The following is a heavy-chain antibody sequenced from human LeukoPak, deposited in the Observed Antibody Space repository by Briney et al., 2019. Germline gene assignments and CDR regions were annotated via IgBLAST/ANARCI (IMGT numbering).Heavy chain of an antibody. V-gene: IGHV3-48*01. Sequence: GRSVRVCSAAGGCTFSSYELNWVRQAPGMGLEWVSYISSSGSTIYYADSVKGRFTISRDNSKNTLYLQMNSLRAEDTAVYYCARGPSGYHNTGGQGTLVTVSS. CDR2: ISSSGSTI. CDR3: ARGPSGYHNT. CDR1: GCTFSSYE. D-gene: IGHD5-12*01. J-gene: IGHJ4*02.